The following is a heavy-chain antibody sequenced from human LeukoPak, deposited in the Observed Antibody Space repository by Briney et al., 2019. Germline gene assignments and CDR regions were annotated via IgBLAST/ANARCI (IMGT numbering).Heavy chain of an antibody. J-gene: IGHJ4*02. V-gene: IGHV1-18*01. CDR2: ISAYNGDT. CDR1: GYTFTSHS. Sequence: ASVKVSCKASGYTFTSHSISWVRQAPGQGLEWMGWISAYNGDTKYAQKFQGRVTMTTDASTTTAYMEPRSLTSDDTAVYYCARDPSNSSGRYDHFDYWGQGTLVTVSS. CDR3: ARDPSNSSGRYDHFDY. D-gene: IGHD6-19*01.